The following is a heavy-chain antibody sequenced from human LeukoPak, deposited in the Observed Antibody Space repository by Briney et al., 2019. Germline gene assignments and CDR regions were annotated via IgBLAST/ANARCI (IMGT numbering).Heavy chain of an antibody. D-gene: IGHD2-21*02. CDR3: ARLGGDSHYYYYMDV. J-gene: IGHJ6*03. Sequence: SETLSLTCAVYGGSISSYYWSWIRQPPGKGLEWIGYIYTSGSTNYNPSLKSRVTISVDTSKNQFSLKLSSVTAADTAVYYCARLGGDSHYYYYMDVWGKGTTVTVSS. CDR1: GGSISSYY. CDR2: IYTSGST. V-gene: IGHV4-4*09.